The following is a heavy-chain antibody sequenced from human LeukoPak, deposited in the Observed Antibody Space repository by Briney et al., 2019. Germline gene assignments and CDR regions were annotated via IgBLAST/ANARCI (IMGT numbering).Heavy chain of an antibody. V-gene: IGHV3-11*06. CDR1: GFTFSDYY. Sequence: GGSLRLSCAASGFTFSDYYMSWIRQAPGKGLEWVSYISSSRSDTKYADSVKGRFTISRDNAKNSLYLQMNSLRAEDTAVYYCARDRRYYDILTGYYGAFDIWGQGTMVTVSS. D-gene: IGHD3-9*01. J-gene: IGHJ3*02. CDR3: ARDRRYYDILTGYYGAFDI. CDR2: ISSSRSDT.